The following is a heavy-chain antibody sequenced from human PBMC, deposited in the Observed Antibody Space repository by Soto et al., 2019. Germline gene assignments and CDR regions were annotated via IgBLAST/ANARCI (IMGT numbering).Heavy chain of an antibody. CDR3: VQQLRH. J-gene: IGHJ1*01. CDR1: GDSISSYY. D-gene: IGHD6-13*01. Sequence: QVQLQESGPGLVKPSETLSLTCTVSGDSISSYYWTWIRQPPGKGLEWIGYIYYSGSTNYNSSLKSRAPIPVDTSMHHLSLKLSSGTAAGPAVSYWVQQLRHWGQGTLVTVSS. CDR2: IYYSGST. V-gene: IGHV4-59*01.